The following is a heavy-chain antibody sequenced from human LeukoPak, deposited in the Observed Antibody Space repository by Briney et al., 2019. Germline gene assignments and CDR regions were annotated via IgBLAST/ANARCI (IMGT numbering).Heavy chain of an antibody. D-gene: IGHD2-2*01. Sequence: PGGSLRFSCAASGFTFSSYSMNWVRQAPGKGLEWVSSISSGSTYIYYADSVKGRFTISRDNAKNSLYLQMNRLRDEDTAVYYCATPSSTSCCDAFDIWGQGTMVTVSS. CDR3: ATPSSTSCCDAFDI. CDR1: GFTFSSYS. CDR2: ISSGSTYI. J-gene: IGHJ3*02. V-gene: IGHV3-21*01.